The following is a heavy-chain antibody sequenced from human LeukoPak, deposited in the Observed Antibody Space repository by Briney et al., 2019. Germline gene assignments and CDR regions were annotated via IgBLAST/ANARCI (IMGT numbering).Heavy chain of an antibody. Sequence: GGSLRLSCAAPGFTSSSYAMSWVRQAPGKGLEWVSPISADGRSTHYADSVQGRFTISRDNSKNTLYLQMNSLRAEDTAVYYCAKEHILTGYSDYWGQGTLVTVSS. CDR3: AKEHILTGYSDY. J-gene: IGHJ4*02. CDR1: GFTSSSYA. CDR2: ISADGRST. D-gene: IGHD3-9*01. V-gene: IGHV3-23*01.